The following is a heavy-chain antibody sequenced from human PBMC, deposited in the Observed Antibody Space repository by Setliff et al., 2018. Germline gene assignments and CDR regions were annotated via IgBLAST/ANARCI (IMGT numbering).Heavy chain of an antibody. Sequence: SETLSLTCTVSGGSISSYYWSWIRQPPGKGLEWIGSIYYSGSTYYNPSLKSRVTISVDTSKNQFSLKLSSVTAADMAVYYCAREQWLDPPGYYYMDVWAKGTTVTVSS. CDR1: GGSISSYY. CDR2: IYYSGST. V-gene: IGHV4-59*12. D-gene: IGHD6-19*01. CDR3: AREQWLDPPGYYYMDV. J-gene: IGHJ6*03.